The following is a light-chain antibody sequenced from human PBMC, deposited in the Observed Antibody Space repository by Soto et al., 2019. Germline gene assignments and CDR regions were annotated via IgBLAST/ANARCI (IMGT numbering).Light chain of an antibody. Sequence: DIKMTQSPSSLSASVGDRVTITCQASQDITNYLNWYQQKPGKAPKLLIYHASNLETGVPSRFSGSGSGTDFTFPITSLQPEDIATYFCQQYDNVPPTFGPGTKVDIK. J-gene: IGKJ3*01. V-gene: IGKV1-33*01. CDR1: QDITNY. CDR3: QQYDNVPPT. CDR2: HAS.